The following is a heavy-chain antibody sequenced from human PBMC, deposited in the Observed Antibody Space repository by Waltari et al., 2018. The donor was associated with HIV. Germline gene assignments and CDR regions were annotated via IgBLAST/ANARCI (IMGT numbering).Heavy chain of an antibody. CDR1: GFGVSDIS. Sequence: EVQLVESGGGMVKPGGSLRLSCAAAGFGVSDISLHWSRLAPGKGRQWVSVLYTEGRSQYMDAVKGRFTIFRDDSKNTLYLQMNSLRVDDTAIYYCARMKRSYVSGQSRYFYFGMDVWGQGTTVIISS. D-gene: IGHD2-21*01. V-gene: IGHV3-53*01. CDR2: LYTEGRS. CDR3: ARMKRSYVSGQSRYFYFGMDV. J-gene: IGHJ6*02.